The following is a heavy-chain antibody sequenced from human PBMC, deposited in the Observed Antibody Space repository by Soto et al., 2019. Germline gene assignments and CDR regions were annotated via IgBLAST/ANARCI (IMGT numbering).Heavy chain of an antibody. CDR3: AEQVGAAYAFDI. V-gene: IGHV3-23*01. CDR1: GFTFSSYA. CDR2: ISGSGGST. D-gene: IGHD6-6*01. J-gene: IGHJ3*02. Sequence: EVQLLESGGGLVQPGGSLRLSCAASGFTFSSYAMSWVRQAPGKGLEWVSAISGSGGSTYYADSVKGRFTISRDNSKNTLYLQMNSLRAEDTAVYYCAEQVGAAYAFDIWGQGTMVTVSS.